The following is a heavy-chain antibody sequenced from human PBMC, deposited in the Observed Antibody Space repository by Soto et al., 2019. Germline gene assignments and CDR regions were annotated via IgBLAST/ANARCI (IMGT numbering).Heavy chain of an antibody. CDR2: INGYNGKT. J-gene: IGHJ4*02. CDR3: ARVSSPVDFYH. Sequence: QVQLVQSGGEVTKPGASVKVSCKASGYTFSNYGVNWVRQAPGQGLKWMGWINGYNGKTNYAQKVQGRVTMTTDTSTSTVYMELRSLTSDDTAVYYCARVSSPVDFYHWGQGTLVTVSS. CDR1: GYTFSNYG. V-gene: IGHV1-18*04. D-gene: IGHD6-13*01.